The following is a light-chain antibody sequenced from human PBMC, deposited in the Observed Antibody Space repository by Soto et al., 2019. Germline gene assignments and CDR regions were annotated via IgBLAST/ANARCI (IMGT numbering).Light chain of an antibody. CDR3: QQYNSYSLT. V-gene: IGKV1-5*01. J-gene: IGKJ4*01. CDR2: GAS. CDR1: QSVTSR. Sequence: DIPMTQSPSTLSASVGDRVTITCRASQSVTSRLAWYQQKPGKAPKLLIYGASNLESGVPSRFSGSGSGTDFTLTISSLQPDDFATYYCQQYNSYSLTFGGGTTVEIK.